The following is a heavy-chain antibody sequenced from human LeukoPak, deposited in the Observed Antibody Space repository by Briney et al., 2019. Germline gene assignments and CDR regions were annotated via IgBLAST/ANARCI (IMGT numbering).Heavy chain of an antibody. CDR2: IYYSGST. CDR3: AKETYYDFWSGYYTGGRSYYFDY. D-gene: IGHD3-3*01. V-gene: IGHV4-59*01. Sequence: SETLSLTCTVSGGSISSYYSSWIRQPPGKGLEWIGYIYYSGSTNYNPSLKSRVTISVDTSKNQFSLKLSSVTAADTAVYYCAKETYYDFWSGYYTGGRSYYFDYWGQGTLVTVSS. CDR1: GGSISSYY. J-gene: IGHJ4*02.